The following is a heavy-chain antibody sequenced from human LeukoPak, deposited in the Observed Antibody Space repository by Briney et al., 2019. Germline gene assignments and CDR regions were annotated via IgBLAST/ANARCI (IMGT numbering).Heavy chain of an antibody. J-gene: IGHJ4*02. CDR1: SGSITSYY. CDR2: VFYSGST. Sequence: SETLSLTCTVSSGSITSYYWSWIRQPPGKGLEWIGYVFYSGSTNYNPSLKSRVTISVDTSKNQFSLKLSSVTAADTAVYYCARGNPIRGDCFDYWGQGTLVTVSS. D-gene: IGHD2-15*01. CDR3: ARGNPIRGDCFDY. V-gene: IGHV4-59*01.